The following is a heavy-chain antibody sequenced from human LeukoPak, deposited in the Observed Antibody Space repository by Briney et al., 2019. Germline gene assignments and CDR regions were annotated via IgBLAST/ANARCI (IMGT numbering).Heavy chain of an antibody. CDR1: GYIFTSYW. CDR2: IYPGDSDT. V-gene: IGHV5-51*01. Sequence: GESLQISCQGSGYIFTSYWIGWVRQVPGKGLEWMGIIYPGDSDTRYSPSFQGQVTISADKSISTAYLQWSSLKASDTAMYYCARHGQYYDFWSGYYWFDPWGQGTLVTVSS. J-gene: IGHJ5*02. D-gene: IGHD3-3*01. CDR3: ARHGQYYDFWSGYYWFDP.